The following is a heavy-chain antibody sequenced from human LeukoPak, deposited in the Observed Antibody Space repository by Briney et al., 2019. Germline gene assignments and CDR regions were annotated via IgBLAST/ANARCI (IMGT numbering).Heavy chain of an antibody. J-gene: IGHJ4*02. V-gene: IGHV3-74*01. Sequence: TGGSLRLSCAAPGFTFSNYWMHWVRHPPGRGLVWVSRITSDGSGTIYADSVKGRFTISRDNAKNTLYLQMNSLRAEDTAVYFCARDGSLPDYWGQGTLVTVSS. CDR3: ARDGSLPDY. CDR1: GFTFSNYW. CDR2: ITSDGSGT.